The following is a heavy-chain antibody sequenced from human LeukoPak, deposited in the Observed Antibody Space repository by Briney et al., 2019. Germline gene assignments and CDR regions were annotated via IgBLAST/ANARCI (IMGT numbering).Heavy chain of an antibody. J-gene: IGHJ4*02. D-gene: IGHD5-18*01. CDR3: AKDTGYSYGPHDY. CDR2: ISGSGGST. Sequence: GGSLRLSCAASGFTFSSYAMSWVRQAPGKGLEWVSAISGSGGSTYYADSVKSRFTISRDNSKNTLYLQMNSLRAEDTAVYYCAKDTGYSYGPHDYWGQGTLVTVSS. V-gene: IGHV3-23*01. CDR1: GFTFSSYA.